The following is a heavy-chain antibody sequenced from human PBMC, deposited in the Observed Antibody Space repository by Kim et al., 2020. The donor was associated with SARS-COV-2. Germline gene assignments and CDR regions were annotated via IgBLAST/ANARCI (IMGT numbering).Heavy chain of an antibody. CDR2: IYPRDSDT. V-gene: IGHV5-51*01. Sequence: GESLKISCEGSRDSFTSYWIGWVRQMPGKGLEWMGIIYPRDSDTRYSPSFQGHVTRSDAKSISPAYLQWSSLKASDTAMYYCAIVPHRENYSTKDTFDLWGQGTMVTVSS. D-gene: IGHD1-7*01. J-gene: IGHJ3*01. CDR3: AIVPHRENYSTKDTFDL. CDR1: RDSFTSYW.